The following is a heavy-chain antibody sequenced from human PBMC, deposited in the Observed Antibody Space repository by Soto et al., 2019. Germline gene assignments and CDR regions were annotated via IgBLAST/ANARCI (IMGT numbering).Heavy chain of an antibody. V-gene: IGHV4-61*01. Sequence: SETLSLTCTLSGGSVSSGSYYWSWIRQPPGKGLEWIGYIYYSGSTNYNPSLKSRVTISVDTSKNQFSLKLSSVTAADTAVYYCARDDYDFWSGTHRWFDPWGQGTLVTVSS. CDR2: IYYSGST. CDR3: ARDDYDFWSGTHRWFDP. J-gene: IGHJ5*02. D-gene: IGHD3-3*01. CDR1: GGSVSSGSYY.